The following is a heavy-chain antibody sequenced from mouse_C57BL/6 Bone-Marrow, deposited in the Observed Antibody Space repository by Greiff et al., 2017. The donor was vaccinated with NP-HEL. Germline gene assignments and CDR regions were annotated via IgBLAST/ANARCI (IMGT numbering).Heavy chain of an antibody. D-gene: IGHD1-1*01. CDR1: GYTFTSYG. J-gene: IGHJ3*01. V-gene: IGHV1-58*01. CDR2: IYIGNGYT. CDR3: ARSPYYGSPSFAY. Sequence: VQLKQSGAELVRPGSSVKMSCKTSGYTFTSYGINWVKQGPGQGLEWIGYIYIGNGYTEYNEKFKGKATLPSDTSSSTAYMQLSSLTSEDSAIYFCARSPYYGSPSFAYWGQGTLVTVSA.